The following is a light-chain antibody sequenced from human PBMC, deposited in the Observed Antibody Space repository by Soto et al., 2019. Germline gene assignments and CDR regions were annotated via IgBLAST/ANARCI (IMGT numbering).Light chain of an antibody. J-gene: IGKJ2*01. CDR3: QQYGSSLYT. Sequence: EIVLTQSPGTRSLSPGERATLSCRASQSVSSSYLAWYQQKPGQAPRLLIYGTSTRATGIPDRFSGSGSGTDFILTISRLEPEDFAVYYCQQYGSSLYTFGQGTKLEIK. CDR2: GTS. V-gene: IGKV3-20*01. CDR1: QSVSSSY.